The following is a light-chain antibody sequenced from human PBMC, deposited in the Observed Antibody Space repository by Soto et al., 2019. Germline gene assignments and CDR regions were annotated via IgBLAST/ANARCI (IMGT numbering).Light chain of an antibody. V-gene: IGKV3-20*01. CDR2: RTS. CDR1: QSISSN. J-gene: IGKJ1*01. Sequence: TQSPATLSVSQGERATLPCRASQSISSNLAWYQQKPGQAPRLLMFRTSSRATGIPDRFSGSGSGTDFTLTISRLEPEDFAVYYCQQYGSSPRTFGQGT. CDR3: QQYGSSPRT.